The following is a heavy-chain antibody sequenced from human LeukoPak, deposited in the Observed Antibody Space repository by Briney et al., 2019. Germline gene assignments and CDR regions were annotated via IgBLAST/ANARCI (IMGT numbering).Heavy chain of an antibody. Sequence: PSETLSLTCAVYGGSFSGYYWSWIRQPPGKGLEWIGYIYYSGSTNYNPSLKSRVTISVDTSKNQFSLKLSSVTAADTAVYYCASSRHSGFPYYFDYWGQGTLVTVSS. CDR3: ASSRHSGFPYYFDY. V-gene: IGHV4-59*01. CDR2: IYYSGST. J-gene: IGHJ4*02. CDR1: GGSFSGYY.